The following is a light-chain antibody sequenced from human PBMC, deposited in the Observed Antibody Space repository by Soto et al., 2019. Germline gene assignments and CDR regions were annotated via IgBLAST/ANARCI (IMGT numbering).Light chain of an antibody. Sequence: EVVMTQSPATLSVSPGERATLSCRASQSVSSNLAWYQQKPGQAPRLLIYGASTRATGIPARFSGSGSGTEFPLTISSLQSEDFAIYYCQQYNNWPPITFGQGTKLEIK. CDR3: QQYNNWPPIT. V-gene: IGKV3-15*01. CDR1: QSVSSN. CDR2: GAS. J-gene: IGKJ2*01.